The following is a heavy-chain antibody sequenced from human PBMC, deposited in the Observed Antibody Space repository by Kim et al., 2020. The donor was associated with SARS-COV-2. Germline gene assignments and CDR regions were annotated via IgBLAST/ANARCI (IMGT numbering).Heavy chain of an antibody. Sequence: STNYNPSLKNRVTISVDTSKNQFSLKLSSVTAADTAMYYCARGGVEYFDYWGQGTLVTVSS. V-gene: IGHV4-59*09. D-gene: IGHD3-10*01. CDR3: ARGGVEYFDY. CDR2: ST. J-gene: IGHJ4*02.